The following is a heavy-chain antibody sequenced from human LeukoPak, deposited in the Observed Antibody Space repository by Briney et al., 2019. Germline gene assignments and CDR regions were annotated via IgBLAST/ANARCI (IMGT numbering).Heavy chain of an antibody. J-gene: IGHJ4*02. Sequence: SGPTLVHPTPPLTLTCTFSGFSLSTSGMCVSWIRQPPVKALEWLAPIDWDDDKYYSTSLEPRLTISKDTSKTQVVLTMTNMDPVDTATYYCARMVVDSSGWYGDYWGQGTLVTVSS. D-gene: IGHD6-19*01. CDR1: GFSLSTSGMC. CDR3: ARMVVDSSGWYGDY. V-gene: IGHV2-70*01. CDR2: IDWDDDK.